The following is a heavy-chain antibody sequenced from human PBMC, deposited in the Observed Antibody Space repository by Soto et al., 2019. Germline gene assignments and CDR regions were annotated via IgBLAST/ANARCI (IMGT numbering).Heavy chain of an antibody. CDR3: ARLGYSSSWHYYYYGMDV. D-gene: IGHD6-13*01. J-gene: IGHJ6*02. V-gene: IGHV4-59*08. Sequence: SETLSLTCTVSGGSISSYYWSWIRQPPGKGLEWIGYIYYSGSTNYNPSLKSRVTISVDTSKNQFSLKLSSVTAADTAVYYCARLGYSSSWHYYYYGMDVWGQGTTVT. CDR1: GGSISSYY. CDR2: IYYSGST.